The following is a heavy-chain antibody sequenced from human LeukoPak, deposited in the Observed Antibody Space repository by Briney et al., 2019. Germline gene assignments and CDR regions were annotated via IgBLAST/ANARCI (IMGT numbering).Heavy chain of an antibody. CDR2: IYTSGST. D-gene: IGHD2-2*01. Sequence: SETLSLTCTVSGGSISSYYWSWIRQPAGKGLEWIGRIYTSGSTNYNPSLKSRVTMSVDTSKNQFSLKLSSVTAADTAVYYCARAGAETEIVVVPAAIRADYYYMDVWGKGTTVTVSS. J-gene: IGHJ6*03. CDR1: GGSISSYY. CDR3: ARAGAETEIVVVPAAIRADYYYMDV. V-gene: IGHV4-4*07.